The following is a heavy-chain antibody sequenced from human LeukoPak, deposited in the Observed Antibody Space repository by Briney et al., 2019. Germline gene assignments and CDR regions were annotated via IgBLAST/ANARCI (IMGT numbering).Heavy chain of an antibody. J-gene: IGHJ3*02. CDR1: GGSFSGYY. D-gene: IGHD1-26*01. CDR3: ARTHRRSGSYLVFDI. Sequence: SETLSLTCAVYGGSFSGYYWSWIRQPPRKGLDWIGEINHSGSTNYNPSLKSRVTISVDTSKNQFSLKLSSVTAADTAVYYCARTHRRSGSYLVFDIWGQGTMVTVSS. CDR2: INHSGST. V-gene: IGHV4-34*01.